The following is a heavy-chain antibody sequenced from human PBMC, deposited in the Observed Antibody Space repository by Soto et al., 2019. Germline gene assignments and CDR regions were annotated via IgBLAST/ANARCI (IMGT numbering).Heavy chain of an antibody. CDR3: ARSLRWGAAAGPFDY. CDR1: GFTFSSYA. V-gene: IGHV3-21*01. CDR2: ISSSSSYI. Sequence: GGSLRLSCAASGFTFSSYAMSWVRQAPGKGLEWVSAISSSSSYIYYADSVKGRFTISRDNAKNSLYLQMNSLRAEDTAVYYCARSLRWGAAAGPFDYWGQGTLVTVSS. D-gene: IGHD6-13*01. J-gene: IGHJ4*02.